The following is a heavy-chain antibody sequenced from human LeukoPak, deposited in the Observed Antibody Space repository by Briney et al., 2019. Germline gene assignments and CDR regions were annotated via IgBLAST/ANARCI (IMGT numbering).Heavy chain of an antibody. CDR2: ISVCNGNT. Sequence: ASVKVSCKASGYTFTSYGINWVRQAPGQGLEWMGWISVCNGNTNYAQKLRDRVTMTTETSTNIAYMELRSLRSDDTAVYYCARSDSGYDFAYWGQGTLVTVSS. CDR3: ARSDSGYDFAY. V-gene: IGHV1-18*01. D-gene: IGHD5-12*01. CDR1: GYTFTSYG. J-gene: IGHJ4*02.